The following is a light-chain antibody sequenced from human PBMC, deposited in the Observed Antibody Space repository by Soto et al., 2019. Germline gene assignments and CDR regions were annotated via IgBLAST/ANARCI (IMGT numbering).Light chain of an antibody. V-gene: IGKV3-20*01. J-gene: IGKJ5*01. CDR2: DVS. Sequence: ELVLTQSPGTLSLSPGERATLSFRASQSVSGNSLAWYRQNRGQAPRLIIYDVSTRATGIPDRFSGSGSGTDFTLTISSLQPEDFAVYYCQHYGYPQWTFGQGTRLEIK. CDR1: QSVSGNS. CDR3: QHYGYPQWT.